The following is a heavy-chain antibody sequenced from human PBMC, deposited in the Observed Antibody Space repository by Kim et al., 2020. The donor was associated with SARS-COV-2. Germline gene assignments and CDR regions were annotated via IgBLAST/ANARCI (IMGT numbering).Heavy chain of an antibody. D-gene: IGHD3-3*01. Sequence: GGSLRLSCAASGFTFSSYGMHWVRQAPGKGLEWVAVISYDGSNKYYADSVKGRFTISRDNSKNTLYLQMNSLRAEDTAVYYCANPAGIFDACDILGQGT. J-gene: IGHJ3*02. CDR1: GFTFSSYG. CDR2: ISYDGSNK. V-gene: IGHV3-30*18. CDR3: ANPAGIFDACDI.